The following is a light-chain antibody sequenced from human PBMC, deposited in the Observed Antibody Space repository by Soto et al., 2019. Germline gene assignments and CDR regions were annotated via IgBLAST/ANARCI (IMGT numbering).Light chain of an antibody. CDR2: YDS. J-gene: IGLJ2*01. CDR3: QVWDSSSDPV. V-gene: IGLV3-21*04. Sequence: SYELTQPPSVSVAPGKTARINCGGNNIGSKSVHWYQQKPGQAPVLVIYYDSDRPSGIPERFSGSNSGNTATLTISRVEAGDEADYYCQVWDSSSDPVFGGGTKLTVL. CDR1: NIGSKS.